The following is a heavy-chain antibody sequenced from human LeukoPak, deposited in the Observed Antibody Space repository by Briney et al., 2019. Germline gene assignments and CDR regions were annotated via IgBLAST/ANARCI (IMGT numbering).Heavy chain of an antibody. Sequence: SETLSLTCAVYGGSFSGYYWSWIRQPPGKGLEWIGEINHSGSTNYNPSLKSRVTISVDTSKNQFSLKLSSVTAADTAVYYCARVRRITMVRGVNSAFDYWGQGTLVTVSS. J-gene: IGHJ4*02. CDR2: INHSGST. D-gene: IGHD3-10*01. CDR3: ARVRRITMVRGVNSAFDY. V-gene: IGHV4-34*01. CDR1: GGSFSGYY.